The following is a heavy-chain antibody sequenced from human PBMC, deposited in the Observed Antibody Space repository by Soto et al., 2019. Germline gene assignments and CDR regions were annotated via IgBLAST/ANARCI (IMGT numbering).Heavy chain of an antibody. CDR1: GFTFSSYG. CDR2: IWHDGSNQ. J-gene: IGHJ4*02. Sequence: GGSLRLSCAASGFTFSSYGMQWVRQAPGKGQEWVAVIWHDGSNQYYAESVKGRFTISRDNSNNTLYLQLKSLGAEDTDVYYCARERGQIDYWGQGTLVTVSS. CDR3: ARERGQIDY. V-gene: IGHV3-33*01.